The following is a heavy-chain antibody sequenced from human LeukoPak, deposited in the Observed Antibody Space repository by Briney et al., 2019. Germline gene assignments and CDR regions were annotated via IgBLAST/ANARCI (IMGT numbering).Heavy chain of an antibody. CDR3: ARDHYYGSGSYEI. D-gene: IGHD3-10*01. CDR1: GGSFSGYY. CDR2: INHSGST. Sequence: NPSENLSLTCAVYGGSFSGYYWSWIRQPPGKGLEWIGEINHSGSTNYNPSLKSRVTISVDTSKNQFSLKLSSVTAADTAVYYCARDHYYGSGSYEIWGQGTLVTVSS. V-gene: IGHV4-34*01. J-gene: IGHJ4*02.